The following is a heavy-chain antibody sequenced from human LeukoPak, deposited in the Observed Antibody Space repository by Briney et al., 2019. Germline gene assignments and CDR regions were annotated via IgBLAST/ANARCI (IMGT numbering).Heavy chain of an antibody. CDR1: GFTFSNYW. CDR3: ARVEGKVSTSRGSF. J-gene: IGHJ4*02. Sequence: GGSLRLSCAASGFTFSNYWMSWVRQAPGKGLEWVANIKQDGSEKYYVDSVKGRFTISRDNAKNSLYLQMNSLRDEDTALYYCARVEGKVSTSRGSFWGQGTLVTVSS. V-gene: IGHV3-7*01. D-gene: IGHD1-26*01. CDR2: IKQDGSEK.